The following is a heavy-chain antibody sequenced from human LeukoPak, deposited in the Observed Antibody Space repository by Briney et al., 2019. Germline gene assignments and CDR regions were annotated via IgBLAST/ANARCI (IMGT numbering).Heavy chain of an antibody. D-gene: IGHD6-19*01. Sequence: SVKVSCKASGGTFSSYAISWVRQAPGQGLEWMGGIIPIFGTANYAQKFQGRVTITADKSTSTAYMELSSLRSEDTAVYYCARPGSSGWYYFDYWGQGTLVTVSS. CDR2: IIPIFGTA. V-gene: IGHV1-69*06. CDR1: GGTFSSYA. J-gene: IGHJ4*02. CDR3: ARPGSSGWYYFDY.